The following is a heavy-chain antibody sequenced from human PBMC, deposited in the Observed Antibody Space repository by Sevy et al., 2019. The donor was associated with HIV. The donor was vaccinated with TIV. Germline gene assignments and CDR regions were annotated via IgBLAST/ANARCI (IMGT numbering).Heavy chain of an antibody. CDR3: ARGTATYYYGTGGMDI. CDR2: ITYSGSTT. V-gene: IGHV3-48*03. Sequence: GGSLRLSCAASGFTFNTYEMNWVRQAPGKELEWISYITYSGSTTYYAESVKGRFTISRDNAKNSLSLQMNSLRPEDTAVYYCARGTATYYYGTGGMDIWGQGTTVTVSS. CDR1: GFTFNTYE. J-gene: IGHJ6*02. D-gene: IGHD3-10*01.